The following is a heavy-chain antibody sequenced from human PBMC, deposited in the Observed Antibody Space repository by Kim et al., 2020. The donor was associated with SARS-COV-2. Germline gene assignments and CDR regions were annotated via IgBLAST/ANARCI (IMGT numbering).Heavy chain of an antibody. V-gene: IGHV5-51*01. J-gene: IGHJ4*02. Sequence: SVKGQVTISADKSISTAYLQWSSLKASDTAMYYCARHRRPGIAVAGRIDYWGQGTLVTVSS. CDR3: ARHRRPGIAVAGRIDY. D-gene: IGHD6-19*01.